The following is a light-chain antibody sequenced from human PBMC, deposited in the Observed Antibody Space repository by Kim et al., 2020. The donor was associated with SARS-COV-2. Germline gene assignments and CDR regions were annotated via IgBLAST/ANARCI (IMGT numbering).Light chain of an antibody. Sequence: QSVTISCTGTRSDVGGYNYVSWYQQHPGKAPKLMIYEVSKRPSGVPDRFSGSKSGNTASLTVSGLQAEDEADYYCSSYAGSNNFVVFGGGTKLTVL. CDR1: RSDVGGYNY. V-gene: IGLV2-8*01. CDR2: EVS. J-gene: IGLJ2*01. CDR3: SSYAGSNNFVV.